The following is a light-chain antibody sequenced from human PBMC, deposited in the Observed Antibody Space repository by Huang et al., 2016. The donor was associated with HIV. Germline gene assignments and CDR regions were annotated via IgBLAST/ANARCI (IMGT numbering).Light chain of an antibody. J-gene: IGKJ1*01. CDR3: QQYGTSPLT. CDR1: ETIARNY. CDR2: GAS. V-gene: IGKV3-20*01. Sequence: EVVLTQSPGTLSLSPGKRVALSCRASETIARNYLTWYRQSPGQAPRLRIYGASNRATDTPDRFSGSGSGTDFTLTITKLEPEDSAVYYCQQYGTSPLTFGQGTRVEIK.